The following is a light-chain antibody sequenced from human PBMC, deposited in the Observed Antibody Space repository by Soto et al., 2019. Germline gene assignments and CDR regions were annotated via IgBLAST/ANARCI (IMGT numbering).Light chain of an antibody. Sequence: HSPPPLSVSPGESPTLSCRASESISRNLAWYQQKPGQAPRLLVYGASTRASSVAARFSGGGSGTDFTLTISSLQSEDFAIYHCQQYHNWPPAWTFGQGTKVDIK. CDR2: GAS. CDR1: ESISRN. V-gene: IGKV3-15*01. CDR3: QQYHNWPPAWT. J-gene: IGKJ1*01.